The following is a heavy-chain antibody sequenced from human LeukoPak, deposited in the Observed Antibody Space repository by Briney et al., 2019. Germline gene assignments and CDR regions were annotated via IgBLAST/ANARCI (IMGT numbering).Heavy chain of an antibody. CDR3: ALIGLDSSGYYYDYLDY. CDR1: GFTFNSYS. J-gene: IGHJ4*02. CDR2: ISGSNSYI. D-gene: IGHD3-22*01. V-gene: IGHV3-21*01. Sequence: GGSLRLSCAASGFTFNSYSMNWVRQAPGKGLEWVSSISGSNSYIYYADSMKGRFTISRDNAKNTLYLQMNSLRAEDTAVYYCALIGLDSSGYYYDYLDYWGQGTLVTVSS.